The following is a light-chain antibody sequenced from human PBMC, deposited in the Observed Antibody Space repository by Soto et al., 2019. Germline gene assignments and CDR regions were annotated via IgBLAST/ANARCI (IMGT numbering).Light chain of an antibody. CDR1: QSIDRW. CDR2: WAS. Sequence: DIHMTQSPSTLSASVGDRVIITCRASQSIDRWLAWYQQKPRKAPQLLIYWASFTESGVPPRFSGSGSGTEFTLTITSLQPDDFATYYCQHYNSYPYSFGQGTKLEI. J-gene: IGKJ2*03. CDR3: QHYNSYPYS. V-gene: IGKV1-5*03.